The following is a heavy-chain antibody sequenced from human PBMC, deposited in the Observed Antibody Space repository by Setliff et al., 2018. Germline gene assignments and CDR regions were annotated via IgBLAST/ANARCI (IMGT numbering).Heavy chain of an antibody. J-gene: IGHJ3*02. CDR2: IRYDGSNK. CDR3: ANSMPNYYDSSGYYSGSLSDAFDI. V-gene: IGHV3-30*02. CDR1: GFTFSSYG. D-gene: IGHD3-22*01. Sequence: HPGGSLRLSCAASGFTFSSYGMHWVRQAPGKGLEWVAFIRYDGSNKYYADSVKGRFTISRDNSKNTLYLQMNSLRAEDTAVYYCANSMPNYYDSSGYYSGSLSDAFDIWGQGTMVTVSS.